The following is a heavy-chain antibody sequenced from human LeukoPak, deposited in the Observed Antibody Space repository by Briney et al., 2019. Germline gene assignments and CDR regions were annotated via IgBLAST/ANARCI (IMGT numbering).Heavy chain of an antibody. CDR1: GYTFSRYG. D-gene: IGHD3-16*01. CDR2: ISCYNGNK. Sequence: AAVKVSCEASGYTFSRYGISWGRQAPGQGLEWMGWISCYNGNKDYAQKLQARATMTTDTSTSTAYMELRSLPSDATAVYYCASGGGYGDYWGQGILVTVSS. CDR3: ASGGGYGDY. V-gene: IGHV1-18*01. J-gene: IGHJ4*02.